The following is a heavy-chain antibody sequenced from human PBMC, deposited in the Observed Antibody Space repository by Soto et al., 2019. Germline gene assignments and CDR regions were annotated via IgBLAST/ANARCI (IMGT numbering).Heavy chain of an antibody. CDR2: IYYSGSS. V-gene: IGHV4-31*03. J-gene: IGHJ4*02. CDR3: AGDSDYSSSGCFDY. CDR1: GDSISSSGYY. D-gene: IGHD3-10*01. Sequence: PSETLSLTCSVSGDSISSSGYYWSWIRQRPGKGLKWIGNIYYSGSSYNNSSLKSRVTISVNTSKNQFFLNLRSVTAADTAVYYCAGDSDYSSSGCFDYWGRGTLVTVSS.